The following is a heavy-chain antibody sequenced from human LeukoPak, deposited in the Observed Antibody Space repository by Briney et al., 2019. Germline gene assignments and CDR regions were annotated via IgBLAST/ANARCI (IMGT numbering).Heavy chain of an antibody. J-gene: IGHJ4*02. Sequence: ASVKVSCKASGFTFTSSAVQWVRQARGQRLEWIGWIVVGSGNTNYAQKFQERVTITRDMSTSTAYMELSSLRSEDTAVYYCAATVQYCSGGSCYEGGDYWGQGTLVTVSS. D-gene: IGHD2-15*01. CDR1: GFTFTSSA. V-gene: IGHV1-58*01. CDR2: IVVGSGNT. CDR3: AATVQYCSGGSCYEGGDY.